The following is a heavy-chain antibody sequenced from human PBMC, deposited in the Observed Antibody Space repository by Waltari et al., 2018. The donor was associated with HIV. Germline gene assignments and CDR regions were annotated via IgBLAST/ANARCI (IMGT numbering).Heavy chain of an antibody. V-gene: IGHV3-30*18. J-gene: IGHJ4*02. D-gene: IGHD1-26*01. CDR2: ISDDGNNK. CDR1: GFTFITFG. Sequence: QVQLVESGGGVVQPGRPLRLSCAASGFTFITFGMHWVRQAPGKGMEWVAVISDDGNNKYYADSVKGRFTISRDNSKNTTYLQMNSLRAEDTAVYYCAKAVGATQRGYFDYWGQGTLVTVSS. CDR3: AKAVGATQRGYFDY.